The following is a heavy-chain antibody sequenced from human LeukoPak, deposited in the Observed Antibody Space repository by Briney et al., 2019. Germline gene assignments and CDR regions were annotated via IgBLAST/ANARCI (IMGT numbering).Heavy chain of an antibody. V-gene: IGHV1-18*04. CDR1: GYTFTGYY. D-gene: IGHD3-22*01. CDR3: ARDGPRRGVVAPPEAIDY. CDR2: ISAYNGNT. Sequence: ASVKVSCKASGYTFTGYYMHWVRQAPGQGLEWMGWISAYNGNTNYAQKLQGRVTMTTDTSASTAYMELRSLRSDDTAVYYCARDGPRRGVVAPPEAIDYWGQGTLVTVSS. J-gene: IGHJ4*02.